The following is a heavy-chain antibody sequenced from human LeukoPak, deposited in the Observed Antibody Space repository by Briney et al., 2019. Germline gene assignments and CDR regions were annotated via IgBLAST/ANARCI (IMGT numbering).Heavy chain of an antibody. D-gene: IGHD3-22*01. CDR1: GGTFSSYA. V-gene: IGHV1-69*06. Sequence: ASVKVSCKASGGTFSSYAISWVRQAPGQGLEWMGGIIPIFGTANYAQKFQGRVTITADKSTSTAYMELSSLRSEDTAVYYCARVDSSGYYSFDYWGQGTLVTVSS. CDR3: ARVDSSGYYSFDY. CDR2: IIPIFGTA. J-gene: IGHJ4*02.